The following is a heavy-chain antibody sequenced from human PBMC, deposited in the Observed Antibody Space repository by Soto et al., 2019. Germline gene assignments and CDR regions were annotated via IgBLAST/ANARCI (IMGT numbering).Heavy chain of an antibody. CDR2: ISAYNGNT. Sequence: GLEWMGWISAYNGNTNYAQKLQGRVTMTRDTSTSTVYMELSSLRSEDTAVYYCARDRVVVTAILSYYYGMDVWGQGTTVTVSS. D-gene: IGHD2-21*02. V-gene: IGHV1-18*01. J-gene: IGHJ6*02. CDR3: ARDRVVVTAILSYYYGMDV.